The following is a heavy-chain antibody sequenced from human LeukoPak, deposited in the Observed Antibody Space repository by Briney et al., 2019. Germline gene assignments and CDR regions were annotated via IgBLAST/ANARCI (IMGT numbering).Heavy chain of an antibody. CDR3: ARDSSGYYYRTYFDY. Sequence: GASVKVSCKASGYTFTSYGISWVRQAPGQGLEWMGRISAYNGNTNYAQKLQGRVTMTTDTSTSTAYMELRSLRSDDTAVYYCARDSSGYYYRTYFDYWGQGTLVTVSS. J-gene: IGHJ4*02. CDR2: ISAYNGNT. CDR1: GYTFTSYG. D-gene: IGHD3-22*01. V-gene: IGHV1-18*01.